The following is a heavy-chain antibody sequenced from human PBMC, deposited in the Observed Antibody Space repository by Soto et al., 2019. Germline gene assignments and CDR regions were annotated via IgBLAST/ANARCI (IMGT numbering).Heavy chain of an antibody. V-gene: IGHV5-10-1*01. J-gene: IGHJ4*02. Sequence: PGGSLKISCKVSGYSFAGYWITWVRQKPGKGLEWMGRIDPSDAQTYYSPSFRGHVTISVTKSITTVFLQWSSLRASDTAMYYCARQIYDSGTGPNFQYYFDSWGQGTPVTVSS. D-gene: IGHD6-13*01. CDR2: IDPSDAQT. CDR1: GYSFAGYW. CDR3: ARQIYDSGTGPNFQYYFDS.